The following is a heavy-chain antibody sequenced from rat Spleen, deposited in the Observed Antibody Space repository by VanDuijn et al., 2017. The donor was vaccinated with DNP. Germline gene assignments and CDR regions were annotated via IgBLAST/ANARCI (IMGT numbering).Heavy chain of an antibody. J-gene: IGHJ2*01. CDR1: GFIFSNHY. Sequence: EVQLVESGGGLVQPGGSVKLSCAASGFIFSNHYMAWVRQAPTKGLEWVASMSTGGGNIYYRDSVKGRFTISRDNAKSTLYLQMDSLRSEETATYYCARGLGARFGYWGQGVMVTVSS. CDR3: ARGLGARFGY. D-gene: IGHD5-1*01. CDR2: MSTGGGNI. V-gene: IGHV5S11*01.